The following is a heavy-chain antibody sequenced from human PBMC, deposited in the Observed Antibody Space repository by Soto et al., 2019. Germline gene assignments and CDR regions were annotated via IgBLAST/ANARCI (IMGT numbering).Heavy chain of an antibody. CDR2: IYHSGST. CDR3: ARWSIAALVYYYYGMDV. D-gene: IGHD6-6*01. CDR1: GGSISSSNW. J-gene: IGHJ6*02. Sequence: QVQLQESGPGLVKPSGTLSLTSAVSGGSISSSNWWRWVRQPPGKGLEWIGEIYHSGSTNYNPSLKSRVTISVDKSQNQFSLKLSSVTAADTAVYYCARWSIAALVYYYYGMDVWGQGPTVTVSS. V-gene: IGHV4-4*02.